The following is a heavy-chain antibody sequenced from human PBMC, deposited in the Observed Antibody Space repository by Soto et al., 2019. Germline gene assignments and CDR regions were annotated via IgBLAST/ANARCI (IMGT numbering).Heavy chain of an antibody. D-gene: IGHD2-8*01. CDR3: ARGAGYCTNGVCYRGYYFDY. J-gene: IGHJ4*02. V-gene: IGHV1-2*04. Sequence: ASVNVSCKASGYTFTGYYMHWVRQAPGQGLEWMGWINPNSGGTNYAQKFQGWVTMTRDTSISTAYMELSRLRSDDTAVYYCARGAGYCTNGVCYRGYYFDYWGQGTLVTVSS. CDR1: GYTFTGYY. CDR2: INPNSGGT.